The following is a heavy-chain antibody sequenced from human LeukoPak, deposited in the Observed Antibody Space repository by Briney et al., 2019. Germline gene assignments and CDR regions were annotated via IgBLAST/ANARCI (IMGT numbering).Heavy chain of an antibody. Sequence: GGSLRLSCAASGFTVSSQYMSWVRQAPGKGLKWVSVIYTGGTTHYADSVKGRFTISRDNAKNKLYLQMNSLRAEDTAVYYCARRKVVSAYYYGMDVWGQGTTVTVSS. CDR2: IYTGGTT. J-gene: IGHJ6*02. V-gene: IGHV3-66*01. CDR3: ARRKVVSAYYYGMDV. D-gene: IGHD2-2*01. CDR1: GFTVSSQY.